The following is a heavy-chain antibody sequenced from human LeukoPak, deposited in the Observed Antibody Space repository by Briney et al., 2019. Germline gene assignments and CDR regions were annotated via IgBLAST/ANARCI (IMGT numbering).Heavy chain of an antibody. V-gene: IGHV4-59*01. D-gene: IGHD4-23*01. Sequence: SETLSLTCTVSGASMSTYYWRWIGQPAGKELEWIAYIYHSGSTNYNPSLKSRVTISVDTSKNQFSLNLSSVTAADTAVYHCARDGYGGIDYWGQGILVTVSS. J-gene: IGHJ4*02. CDR1: GASMSTYY. CDR3: ARDGYGGIDY. CDR2: IYHSGST.